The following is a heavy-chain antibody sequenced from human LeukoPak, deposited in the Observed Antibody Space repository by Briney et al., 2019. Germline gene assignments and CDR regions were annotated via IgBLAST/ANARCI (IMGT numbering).Heavy chain of an antibody. J-gene: IGHJ3*02. D-gene: IGHD6-19*01. CDR1: GYSFTTYW. Sequence: GESLKISCKGSGYSFTTYWIGWVRQMPGKGLEWMGIINPGDSDTRYSPSFQGQVTISADQSISTARLQWSSLKASDTAMYYCARPRQWHRNDAFDIWGQGTMVIVSS. CDR2: INPGDSDT. V-gene: IGHV5-51*01. CDR3: ARPRQWHRNDAFDI.